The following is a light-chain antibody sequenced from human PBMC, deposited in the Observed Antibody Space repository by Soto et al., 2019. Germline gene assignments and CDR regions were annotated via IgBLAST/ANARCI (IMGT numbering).Light chain of an antibody. V-gene: IGLV2-14*03. Sequence: QSVLTQPASVSGSPGQSITISCTGTSSDVGSYNYVSWYQQHPDKAPKLMIYDVSYRPSGISNRFSGSKSGNTASLTISGLQVEDEADYYCSSYTGDSSLAFGGGTKLTVL. CDR3: SSYTGDSSLA. J-gene: IGLJ2*01. CDR1: SSDVGSYNY. CDR2: DVS.